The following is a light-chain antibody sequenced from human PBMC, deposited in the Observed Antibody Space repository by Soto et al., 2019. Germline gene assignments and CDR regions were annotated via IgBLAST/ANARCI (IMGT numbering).Light chain of an antibody. CDR1: QGIRND. Sequence: AIQMTQSPSSLSASVGDRVTITCRASQGIRNDLGWYQQKPGKAPKLLIYAASSLQSGVPSRFSGSGSGTDFTLTISSLQPEDFETYYRLQDYNYPFTFGPGTKVDIK. V-gene: IGKV1-6*01. J-gene: IGKJ3*01. CDR3: LQDYNYPFT. CDR2: AAS.